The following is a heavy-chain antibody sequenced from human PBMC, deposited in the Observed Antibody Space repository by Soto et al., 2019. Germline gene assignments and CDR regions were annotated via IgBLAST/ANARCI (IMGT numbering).Heavy chain of an antibody. CDR3: ARVIAAAGTVWYYYYGMDV. Sequence: QVQLVQSGAEVKKPGASVKVSCKASGYTFTSYGISWVRQAPGQGLEWMGWISAYNGNTNYAQKLQGRVTMTTDTSTSTAYMELRSLRSDDTAVYYCARVIAAAGTVWYYYYGMDVWGQGATVTVSS. J-gene: IGHJ6*02. V-gene: IGHV1-18*01. D-gene: IGHD6-13*01. CDR1: GYTFTSYG. CDR2: ISAYNGNT.